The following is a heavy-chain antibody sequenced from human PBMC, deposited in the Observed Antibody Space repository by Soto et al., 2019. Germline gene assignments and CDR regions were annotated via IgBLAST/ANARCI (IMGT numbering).Heavy chain of an antibody. D-gene: IGHD2-2*01. CDR3: ARVAPGPAAATN. Sequence: ASVKVSCKASGYTFTSYGISWVRQAPGQGLEWMGWISAYNGNTNYAQKLQGRVTMTTDTSTSTAYMELRSLRSYVTAVYYCARVAPGPAAATNWGQGTLVTVSS. J-gene: IGHJ4*02. V-gene: IGHV1-18*01. CDR1: GYTFTSYG. CDR2: ISAYNGNT.